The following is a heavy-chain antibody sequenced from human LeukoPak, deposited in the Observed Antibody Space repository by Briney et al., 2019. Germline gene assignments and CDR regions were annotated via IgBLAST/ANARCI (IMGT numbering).Heavy chain of an antibody. CDR2: SSSSSSTI. CDR1: GFTFSSYS. CDR3: ARDTAPSGWYYFDY. J-gene: IGHJ4*02. V-gene: IGHV3-48*01. Sequence: GGSLRLSCAASGFTFSSYSMNWVRQAPGKGLEWVSYSSSSSSTICYADSVKGRFTISRDNARNSLYLQMNSLRAEDTAVYYCARDTAPSGWYYFDYWGQGALVTVSS. D-gene: IGHD6-13*01.